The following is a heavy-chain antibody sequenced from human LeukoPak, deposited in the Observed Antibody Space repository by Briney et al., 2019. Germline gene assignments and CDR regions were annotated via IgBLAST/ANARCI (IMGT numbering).Heavy chain of an antibody. CDR1: GFTVSSNY. V-gene: IGHV3-53*01. Sequence: PGGSLRLSCAASGFTVSSNYMSWVRQAPGEGLEWVSVIYTGGSTYYADSVKGRFTISRDNSKNTLYLQMNSLRAEDTAVYYCARGDGYNRWGAFDIWGQGTMGTVSS. D-gene: IGHD5-24*01. CDR3: ARGDGYNRWGAFDI. J-gene: IGHJ3*02. CDR2: IYTGGST.